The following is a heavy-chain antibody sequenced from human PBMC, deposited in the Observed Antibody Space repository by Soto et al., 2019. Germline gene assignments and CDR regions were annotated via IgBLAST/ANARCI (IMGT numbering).Heavy chain of an antibody. CDR3: ARGYCSSSSCYDRGDLDY. CDR1: GGSFSGYY. D-gene: IGHD2-2*01. V-gene: IGHV4-34*01. CDR2: INHSGST. Sequence: QVQLQQWGAGLLKPSETLSLTCVVYGGSFSGYYWSWIRHPQGKGLERVGEINHSGSTNYNPSLKCRVTISIDTSKNQFSLKLSSVTAADTAVYYCARGYCSSSSCYDRGDLDYWGQGTLVTVSS. J-gene: IGHJ4*02.